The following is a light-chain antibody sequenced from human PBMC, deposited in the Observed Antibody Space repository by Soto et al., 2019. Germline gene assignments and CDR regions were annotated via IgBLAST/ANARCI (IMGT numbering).Light chain of an antibody. CDR1: QSLVYSDGNIY. J-gene: IGKJ3*01. V-gene: IGKV2-30*01. Sequence: DVVMTQSPLSLPVTLGQPASISCRSSQSLVYSDGNIYLNWFQQRPGQSPRRLIYKVSNRDSGVPDRFSGSGSGTDFTLKISRVEADDVGIYYCMQGTHWPFTFGPGTKVDIK. CDR3: MQGTHWPFT. CDR2: KVS.